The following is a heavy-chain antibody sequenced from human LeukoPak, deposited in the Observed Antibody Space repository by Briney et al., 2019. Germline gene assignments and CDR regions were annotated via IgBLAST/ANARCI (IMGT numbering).Heavy chain of an antibody. CDR1: GGSVSGYY. J-gene: IGHJ4*02. Sequence: KPTETLSPTCTVSGGSVSGYYWSWIRQSPGKGLEWIGYILYTGTTLYSPSLRGRVTMSVDTSENQFSLKLSSVTAADTAMYYCARHDVVPVIRRGFDFWGQGTLVTVSS. CDR2: ILYTGTT. D-gene: IGHD2-21*02. V-gene: IGHV4-59*08. CDR3: ARHDVVPVIRRGFDF.